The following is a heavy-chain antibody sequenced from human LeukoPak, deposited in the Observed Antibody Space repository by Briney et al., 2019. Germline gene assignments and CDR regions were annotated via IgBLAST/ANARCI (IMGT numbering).Heavy chain of an antibody. CDR2: IYYSGST. J-gene: IGHJ4*02. CDR3: ARQLEYSSGWFDY. V-gene: IGHV4-34*01. CDR1: GGSFSGYY. D-gene: IGHD6-19*01. Sequence: SSETLSLTCAVYGGSFSGYYWSWIRQPPGKGLEWIGSIYYSGSTYYNPSLKSRVTISVDTSKNQFSLKLSSVTAADTAVYYCARQLEYSSGWFDYWGQGTLVTVSS.